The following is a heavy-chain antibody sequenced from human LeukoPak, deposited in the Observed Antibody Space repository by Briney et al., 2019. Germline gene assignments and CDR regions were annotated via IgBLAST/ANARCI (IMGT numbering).Heavy chain of an antibody. CDR2: FDTEDGET. D-gene: IGHD2-8*02. CDR3: ATTGTELGLDY. CDR1: GYTLTELS. V-gene: IGHV1-24*01. J-gene: IGHJ4*02. Sequence: ASVKVSCKVSGYTLTELSMHWVRQAPGKGLERMGGFDTEDGETIYAQKFQGRVTMTEDTSTDTAYMELSSLSSEDTAVYYCATTGTELGLDYWGQGTLVTVSS.